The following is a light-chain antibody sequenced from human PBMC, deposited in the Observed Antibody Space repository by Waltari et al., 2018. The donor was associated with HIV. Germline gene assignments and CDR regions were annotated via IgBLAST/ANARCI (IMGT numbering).Light chain of an antibody. CDR3: QQYYSSPRT. CDR2: GAS. CDR1: QSVLYSSSNDNY. V-gene: IGKV4-1*01. J-gene: IGKJ4*01. Sequence: DNVMTQSPDSLAVSLRERATLNCKSSQSVLYSSSNDNYLAWFQQKPGQGPVLLISGASSRDAGIPDRFSGSGSETDFTFTISSLQAEDVAIYYCQQYYSSPRTFGAGTKVEIK.